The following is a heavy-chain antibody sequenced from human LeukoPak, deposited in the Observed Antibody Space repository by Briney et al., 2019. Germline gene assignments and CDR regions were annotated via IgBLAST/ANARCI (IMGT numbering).Heavy chain of an antibody. D-gene: IGHD3-22*01. Sequence: GGSLRLSCAASGFTYSIYAMIWVRQAPGEGLEWVSAISGSGGTTAYADSVRGRFTISRDNSKNTLYLQMNSLRAEDTAVYYCAKEPWTYYDSSVHQGYFDYWGQGTLVTVSS. CDR1: GFTYSIYA. V-gene: IGHV3-23*01. J-gene: IGHJ4*02. CDR3: AKEPWTYYDSSVHQGYFDY. CDR2: ISGSGGTT.